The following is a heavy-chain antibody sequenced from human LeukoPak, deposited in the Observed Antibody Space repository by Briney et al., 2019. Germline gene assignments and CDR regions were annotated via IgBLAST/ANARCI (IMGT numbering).Heavy chain of an antibody. J-gene: IGHJ4*02. CDR3: AKVTNYDSGPGYFDY. D-gene: IGHD3-3*01. CDR2: ISWNSGTI. CDR1: GFTFDDYA. Sequence: PGGSLRLSCAASGFTFDDYAMHWVRQAPGTGLEWVSGISWNSGTIGYADSVKGRFTISRDNAKNSLYLQMNSLRAEDTALYYCAKVTNYDSGPGYFDYWGQGTLVTVSS. V-gene: IGHV3-9*01.